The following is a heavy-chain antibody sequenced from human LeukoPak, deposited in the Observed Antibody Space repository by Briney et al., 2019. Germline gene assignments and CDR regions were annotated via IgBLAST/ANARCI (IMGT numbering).Heavy chain of an antibody. CDR2: IIPIFGTA. D-gene: IGHD3-22*01. V-gene: IGHV1-69*13. Sequence: SVTVSCKASGGTFSSYAISWVRQAPGQGLEWMGGIIPIFGTANYAQKFQGRVTITADESTSIAYMELSSLRSEDTAVYYCASTYYDSSGYGDYYYGMDVWGQGTTVTVSS. J-gene: IGHJ6*02. CDR1: GGTFSSYA. CDR3: ASTYYDSSGYGDYYYGMDV.